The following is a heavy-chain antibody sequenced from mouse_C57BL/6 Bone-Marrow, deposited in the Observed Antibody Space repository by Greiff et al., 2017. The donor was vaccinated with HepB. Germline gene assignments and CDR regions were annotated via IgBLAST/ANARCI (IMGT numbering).Heavy chain of an antibody. V-gene: IGHV5-16*01. CDR3: ARVSYYYGSSYGWYFDV. CDR1: GFTFSDYY. D-gene: IGHD1-1*01. Sequence: EVQLVESEGGLVQPGSSMKLSCTASGFTFSDYYMAWVRQVPEKGLEWVANINYDGSSTYYLDSLKSRFIISRDNANNILYLQMSRLKSEDTATYYCARVSYYYGSSYGWYFDVWGTGTTVTVSS. CDR2: INYDGSST. J-gene: IGHJ1*03.